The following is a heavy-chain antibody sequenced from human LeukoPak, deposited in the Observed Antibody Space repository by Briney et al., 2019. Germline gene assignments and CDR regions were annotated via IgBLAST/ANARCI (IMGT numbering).Heavy chain of an antibody. Sequence: SQTLSLTCTVSGGSISSGGYYWSWIRQHPGKGLEWIGYIYYSGSTYYNPSLKSRVTISVDTSKNQFSLKLSSVTAADTAVYYCAREVDSSGWYQMSWFDPWGQGTLVTVSS. CDR2: IYYSGST. J-gene: IGHJ5*02. CDR3: AREVDSSGWYQMSWFDP. D-gene: IGHD6-19*01. V-gene: IGHV4-31*03. CDR1: GGSISSGGYY.